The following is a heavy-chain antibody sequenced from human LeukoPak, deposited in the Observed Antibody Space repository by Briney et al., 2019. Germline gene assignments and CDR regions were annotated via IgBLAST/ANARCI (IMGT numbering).Heavy chain of an antibody. V-gene: IGHV4-34*01. CDR2: INHSGST. CDR1: GGSSSGYY. D-gene: IGHD2-15*01. J-gene: IGHJ6*03. Sequence: ASETLSLTCAVYGGSSSGYYWSWIRQPPGKGLEWIGEINHSGSTNYNPSLKSRVTISVATSKNQFSLKLSSVTAADTAVYYCARGRYCSGGSCYPTRYYYYYYMDVWGKGTTVTVSS. CDR3: ARGRYCSGGSCYPTRYYYYYYMDV.